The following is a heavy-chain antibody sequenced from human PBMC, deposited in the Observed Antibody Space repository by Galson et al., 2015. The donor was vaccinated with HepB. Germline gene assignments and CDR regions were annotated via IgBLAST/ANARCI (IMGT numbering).Heavy chain of an antibody. D-gene: IGHD6-25*01. V-gene: IGHV4-39*01. CDR2: IYYNGIT. CDR1: GGSINSNAYY. CDR3: ARWESYISAAGIGLGFDY. J-gene: IGHJ4*02. Sequence: ETLSLTCTVSGGSINSNAYYWGWIRQPPGKGLEWIGSIYYNGITYYNPSLKSRVTISKDTPKNQFSLKLNSVTAADTAIYFCARWESYISAAGIGLGFDYWGQGTLVTVSS.